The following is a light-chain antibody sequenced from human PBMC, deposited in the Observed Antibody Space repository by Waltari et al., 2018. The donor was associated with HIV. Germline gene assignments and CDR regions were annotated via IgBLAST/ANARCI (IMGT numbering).Light chain of an antibody. Sequence: PGERATLSCRASQSVSSYLAWFQQKLGQAPRVLMYTASVRATGIPARFTGGGSGTDFTLTISSLQPEDVAIYYCQQYSSWPLTFGGGTKVEI. CDR2: TAS. V-gene: IGKV3-15*01. J-gene: IGKJ4*01. CDR1: QSVSSY. CDR3: QQYSSWPLT.